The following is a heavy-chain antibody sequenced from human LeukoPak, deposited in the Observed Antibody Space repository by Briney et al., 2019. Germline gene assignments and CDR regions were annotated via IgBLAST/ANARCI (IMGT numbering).Heavy chain of an antibody. Sequence: GGSLRLSCAAPGFTFSSYEMNWVRQAPGEGLEWVSYISSSGSTIYYADSVKGRFTISRDNAKNSLYLQMNSLRAEDTAVYYCAREGYCSGGSCYGDLDYWGQGTLVTVSS. J-gene: IGHJ4*02. CDR3: AREGYCSGGSCYGDLDY. CDR2: ISSSGSTI. V-gene: IGHV3-48*03. D-gene: IGHD2-15*01. CDR1: GFTFSSYE.